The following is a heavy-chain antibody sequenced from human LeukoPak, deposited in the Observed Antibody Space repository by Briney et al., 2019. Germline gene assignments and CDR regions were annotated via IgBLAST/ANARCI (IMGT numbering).Heavy chain of an antibody. CDR2: IYWDDDK. V-gene: IGHV2-5*02. J-gene: IGHJ4*02. D-gene: IGHD1-26*01. CDR3: AHSRWELLSAQFDY. Sequence: TGSGPTLVNPIQTLTLTCTFSGFSLSTSGVGVGWIRQPPGKALEWLALIYWDDDKRYSPSLKSRLTITKDTSKNQVVLTMTNMDPVDTAAYYCAHSRWELLSAQFDYWGQGTLVTVSS. CDR1: GFSLSTSGVG.